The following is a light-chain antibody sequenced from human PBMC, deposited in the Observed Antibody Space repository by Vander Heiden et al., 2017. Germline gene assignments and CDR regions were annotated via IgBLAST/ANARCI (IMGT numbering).Light chain of an antibody. Sequence: DIQMTQSPSSLSASVGDRVTITCRASQSISSYLNWYQHKPGKAPNLLIFAASSLQSGVPSRVSGSGSGTEFTRTISSLQPEDFATDDCQQSYSKPYTFGQGTKLEIK. CDR3: QQSYSKPYT. CDR2: AAS. V-gene: IGKV1-39*01. CDR1: QSISSY. J-gene: IGKJ2*01.